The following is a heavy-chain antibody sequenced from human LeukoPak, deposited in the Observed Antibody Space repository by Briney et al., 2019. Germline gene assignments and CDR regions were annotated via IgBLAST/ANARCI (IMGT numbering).Heavy chain of an antibody. CDR1: GFTFSSYA. CDR2: IKQDGSEK. J-gene: IGHJ4*02. CDR3: ARDGSAAAGRMSDY. D-gene: IGHD2-15*01. V-gene: IGHV3-7*01. Sequence: SGGSLRLSCAASGFTFSSYAMTWVRQAPGKGLEWVANIKQDGSEKYYVDSVKGRFSISRDNAKNSLYLQMNSLRAEDTAVYYCARDGSAAAGRMSDYWGQGTLVTVSS.